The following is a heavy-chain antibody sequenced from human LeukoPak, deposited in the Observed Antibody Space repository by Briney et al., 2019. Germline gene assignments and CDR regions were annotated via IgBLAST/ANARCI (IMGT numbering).Heavy chain of an antibody. CDR3: ARDSSMLRGPLVIYYFDF. V-gene: IGHV3-23*01. CDR2: ISGVGDAT. Sequence: GGSLRLSCAASDFSFITYAMSWVRQAPGKGLEWVSTISGVGDATYYADSVKGRFTISRDNSKNTLYLQMNSLRVEDTAVYYCARDSSMLRGPLVIYYFDFWGQGTLVTVSS. CDR1: DFSFITYA. D-gene: IGHD3-10*01. J-gene: IGHJ4*02.